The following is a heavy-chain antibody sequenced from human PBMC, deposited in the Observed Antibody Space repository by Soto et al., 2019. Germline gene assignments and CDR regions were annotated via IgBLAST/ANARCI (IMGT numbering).Heavy chain of an antibody. CDR1: GYTFTGYY. J-gene: IGHJ4*02. V-gene: IGHV1-2*04. CDR2: INPNSGGT. CDR3: ARSHDYGDYVGPNSPGY. D-gene: IGHD4-17*01. Sequence: ASVKVSCKASGYTFTGYYMHWVRQAPGQGLEWMGWINPNSGGTNYAQKFQGWVTMTRDTSISTAYMELSRLRSDDTAVYYCARSHDYGDYVGPNSPGYWGQGTLVTVSS.